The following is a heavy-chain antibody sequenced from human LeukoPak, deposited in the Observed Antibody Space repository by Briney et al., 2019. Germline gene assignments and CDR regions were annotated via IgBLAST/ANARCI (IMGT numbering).Heavy chain of an antibody. CDR2: INSDGSHT. J-gene: IGHJ4*02. Sequence: PGGSLRLSCAASGFTFSTYWMHWVRQAPGKGLVWVSRINSDGSHTSHADSVKGRFTISRDNAKNTLYLQMNSLRVEDTAVYYCARSSDMVDNWGQGTLVTVSS. CDR3: ARSSDMVDN. V-gene: IGHV3-74*01. CDR1: GFTFSTYW. D-gene: IGHD1-26*01.